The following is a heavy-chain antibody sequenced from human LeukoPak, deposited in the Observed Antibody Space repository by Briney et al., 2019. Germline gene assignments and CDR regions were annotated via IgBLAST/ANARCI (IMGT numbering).Heavy chain of an antibody. V-gene: IGHV4-31*03. CDR3: ARGGATVTMWLDY. CDR1: GGSISSGGYC. D-gene: IGHD4-17*01. Sequence: SQTLSLTCTVSGGSISSGGYCWSWIRQHPGKGLEWIGYIYYSGSTYYNPSLKSRVTISVDTSKNQFSLKLSSVTAADTAVYYCARGGATVTMWLDYWGQGTLVTVSS. CDR2: IYYSGST. J-gene: IGHJ4*02.